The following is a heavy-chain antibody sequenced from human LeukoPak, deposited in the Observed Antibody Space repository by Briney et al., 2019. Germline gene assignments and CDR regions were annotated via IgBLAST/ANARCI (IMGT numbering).Heavy chain of an antibody. CDR3: AKLRMVRGVFTDYYFDY. CDR2: ISGSGGIT. D-gene: IGHD3-10*01. CDR1: GFTFSAYA. J-gene: IGHJ4*02. Sequence: GSLRLSCAASGFTFSAYAMSRVRQAPRKGLETVSSISGSGGITYYADSVKGRFTISRDNSKNTLYLQMSSLRGEDTAVYYCAKLRMVRGVFTDYYFDYWGQGTLVTVSS. V-gene: IGHV3-23*01.